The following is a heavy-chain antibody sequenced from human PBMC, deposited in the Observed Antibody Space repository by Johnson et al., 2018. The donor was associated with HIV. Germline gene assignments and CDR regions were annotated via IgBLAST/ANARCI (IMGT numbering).Heavy chain of an antibody. Sequence: VQLVESGGAVVQPGGSLRLSCAASAFTFNDYAMHWVRQIPGKGLEWVSYISSSGSTIYYADSVKGRFTISRDNAKNSLYLQMNSLRAEDTAVYYCAKGGRGYSGYEGGDIWGQVTMVTVSS. CDR3: AKGGRGYSGYEGGDI. CDR2: ISSSGSTI. J-gene: IGHJ3*02. V-gene: IGHV3-48*03. D-gene: IGHD5-12*01. CDR1: AFTFNDYA.